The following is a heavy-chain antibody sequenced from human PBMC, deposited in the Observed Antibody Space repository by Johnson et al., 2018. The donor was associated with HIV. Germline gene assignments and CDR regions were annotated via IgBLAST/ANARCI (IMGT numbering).Heavy chain of an antibody. Sequence: QVQLVESGGGVVQPGRSLRLSCAASGFTFSSYAMHWVRQAPGKGLEWVAVISYDGSNKYYADSVKGRFTISRDNSKNSLYLQMNSLRAEDTAVYYCVNGAFKTWIQLWATWGAYDAFDVWGQGTMVTVSS. D-gene: IGHD5-18*01. CDR2: ISYDGSNK. CDR1: GFTFSSYA. V-gene: IGHV3-30-3*01. J-gene: IGHJ3*01. CDR3: VNGAFKTWIQLWATWGAYDAFDV.